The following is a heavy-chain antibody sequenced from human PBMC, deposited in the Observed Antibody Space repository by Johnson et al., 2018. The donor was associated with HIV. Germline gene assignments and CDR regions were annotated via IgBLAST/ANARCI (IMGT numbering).Heavy chain of an antibody. CDR2: TNSDGSST. CDR3: AKGGSGTTRIRAQKGAFDI. CDR1: GLIFSRSW. D-gene: IGHD6-19*01. Sequence: VQLVESGGGVIQPGGSLRLSCAASGLIFSRSWMHWVRQAPGKGLVWVSRTNSDGSSTTYADSVKGRFTISRDNSKNTLYLQMNSLRAEDTAVYYCAKGGSGTTRIRAQKGAFDIWGQGTMVTVSS. V-gene: IGHV3-74*02. J-gene: IGHJ3*02.